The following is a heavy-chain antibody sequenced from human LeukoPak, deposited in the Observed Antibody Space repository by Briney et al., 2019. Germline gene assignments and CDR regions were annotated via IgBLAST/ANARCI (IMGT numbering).Heavy chain of an antibody. J-gene: IGHJ5*02. CDR2: IYYSWST. CDR3: ARDHTYYYDGSGYYENWFDP. D-gene: IGHD3-22*01. V-gene: IGHV4-59*01. Sequence: SETLSLTCTVTGGSISSYDWSWIRHPPRKGLELIGYIYYSWSTSYNPSLKIRVTISVDTSKNQISLKLSSVTAADTAVYYCARDHTYYYDGSGYYENWFDPWGQGTLVTVSS. CDR1: GGSISSYD.